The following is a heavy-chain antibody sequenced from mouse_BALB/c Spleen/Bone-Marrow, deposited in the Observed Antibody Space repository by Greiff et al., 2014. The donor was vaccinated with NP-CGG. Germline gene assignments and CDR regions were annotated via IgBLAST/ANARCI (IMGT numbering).Heavy chain of an antibody. CDR1: GFSLTSHG. Sequence: QLQQSGPGLVQPSQSLSITCTVSGFSLTSHGVHWIRQPPGKGLEWLGVIWSGGSTDYNAAFISRLSIRKDNSKSQVFFKMNSLQADDTAIYYCASAYYRYAMDYWGQGTSVTVSS. J-gene: IGHJ4*01. D-gene: IGHD2-14*01. CDR3: ASAYYRYAMDY. V-gene: IGHV2-4*02. CDR2: IWSGGST.